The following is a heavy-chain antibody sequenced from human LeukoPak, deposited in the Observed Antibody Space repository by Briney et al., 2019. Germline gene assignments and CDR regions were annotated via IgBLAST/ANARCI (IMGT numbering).Heavy chain of an antibody. CDR1: GGSISSSSYY. D-gene: IGHD3-16*02. CDR3: ARSDIWGSYRFLDY. Sequence: SETLSLTCTVSGGSISSSSYYWSWIRQPPGKGLEWIGYIYYSGSTNYNPSLKSRVTISVDTSKNQFSLKLSSVTAADTAVYYCARSDIWGSYRFLDYWGQGALVTVSS. V-gene: IGHV4-61*01. J-gene: IGHJ4*02. CDR2: IYYSGST.